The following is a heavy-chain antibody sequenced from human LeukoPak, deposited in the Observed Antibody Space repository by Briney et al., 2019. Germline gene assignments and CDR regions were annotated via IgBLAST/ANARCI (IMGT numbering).Heavy chain of an antibody. CDR2: IYYSGTT. CDR3: AGGRSSVLGS. J-gene: IGHJ5*02. Sequence: SETLSLTCSVSGGSISSSTYYWGWIRQPPGKGLEWIGSIYYSGTTYYNPFLKSRVTISVDTSKNQFSLKLTSVTAADTAVYYCAGGRSSVLGSWGQGTLVTVSS. CDR1: GGSISSSTYY. D-gene: IGHD6-19*01. V-gene: IGHV4-39*01.